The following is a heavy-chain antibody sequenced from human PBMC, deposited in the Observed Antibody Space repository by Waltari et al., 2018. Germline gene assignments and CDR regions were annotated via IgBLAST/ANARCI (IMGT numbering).Heavy chain of an antibody. V-gene: IGHV1-2*02. CDR1: GYRFADYF. CDR2: INPDNGGT. J-gene: IGHJ5*02. Sequence: QVQLVQSGAEVKQPGASVTVSCKASGYRFADYFLHWVRQAPGQGLEWMGWINPDNGGTNYSQMFQGRLVLTRDTSINTAYMQLTSLTSDDTAVYYCARRTSSADAPWGQGTLVTVSS. CDR3: ARRTSSADAP.